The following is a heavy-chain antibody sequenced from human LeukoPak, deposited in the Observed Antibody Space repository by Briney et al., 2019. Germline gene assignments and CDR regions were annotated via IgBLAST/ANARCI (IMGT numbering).Heavy chain of an antibody. V-gene: IGHV4-4*07. D-gene: IGHD5/OR15-5a*01. CDR1: GGSISGYY. J-gene: IGHJ6*02. CDR2: IYSSGST. Sequence: SETLSLTCTVSGGSISGYYWSWIRQSAGKGLEWSGRIYSSGSTNYNPSLKSRATMSVDTSKNHFSLNLSSVTAADTAVYYCARGDSTNQDGDYYGLDVWGQGTTVTVSS. CDR3: ARGDSTNQDGDYYGLDV.